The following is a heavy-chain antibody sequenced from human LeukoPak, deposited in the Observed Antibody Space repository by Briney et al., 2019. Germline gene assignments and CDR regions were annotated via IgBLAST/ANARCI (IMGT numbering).Heavy chain of an antibody. CDR1: GGSISSYY. D-gene: IGHD6-13*01. CDR2: IYYSGST. Sequence: SETLCLTCTVSGGSISSYYWSCIRRPPGKGLGGIGDIYYSGSTNYNPSLKSRVTISVDTPKNQFSLKLSSVTAADTAVYYCARRIAAAGPEFYYYYGMDVWGQGTTVTVSS. V-gene: IGHV4-59*01. J-gene: IGHJ6*02. CDR3: ARRIAAAGPEFYYYYGMDV.